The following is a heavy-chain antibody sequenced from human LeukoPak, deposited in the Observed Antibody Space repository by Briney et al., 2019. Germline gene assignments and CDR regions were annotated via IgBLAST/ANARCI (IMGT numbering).Heavy chain of an antibody. CDR3: ARLGGIAVALLPWVDAFDI. V-gene: IGHV4-39*01. CDR2: IYYSGST. Sequence: SETLSLTCTVSGGSISSSSYYWGWIRQPPGTGLEWIGSIYYSGSTYYNPSLKSRVTISVDTSKNQFSLKLSSVTAADTAVYYCARLGGIAVALLPWVDAFDIWGQGTMVTVSS. D-gene: IGHD6-19*01. J-gene: IGHJ3*02. CDR1: GGSISSSSYY.